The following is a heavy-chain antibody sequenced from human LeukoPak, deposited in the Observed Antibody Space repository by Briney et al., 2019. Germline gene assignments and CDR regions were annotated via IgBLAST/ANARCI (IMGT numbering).Heavy chain of an antibody. CDR2: ISAYNGNT. J-gene: IGHJ4*02. CDR3: ARKLGYCSGGSCYLCDY. D-gene: IGHD2-15*01. V-gene: IGHV1-18*01. CDR1: GYTFTSYG. Sequence: ASVKFSCKASGYTFTSYGISWVRQAPGQRLEWMGWISAYNGNTNYAQKLQGRVTMTTDTSTSTAYMELRSLRSDDTAVYYCARKLGYCSGGSCYLCDYWGQGTLVTVSS.